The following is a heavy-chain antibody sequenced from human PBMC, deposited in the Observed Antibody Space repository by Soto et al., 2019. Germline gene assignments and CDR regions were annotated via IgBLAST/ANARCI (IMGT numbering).Heavy chain of an antibody. CDR1: GYTFTSYG. Sequence: QVQLVQSGAEVKKPGASVKVSCKASGYTFTSYGISWVRQAPGQGLDWMGWISAYNGNTNYAQKLQGRVTMTTDTSKSTAYMELRSLRSDDTAVYYCARDVLGICWAPPWYFDLWGRGTLVTVSS. CDR3: ARDVLGICWAPPWYFDL. D-gene: IGHD3-3*02. CDR2: ISAYNGNT. V-gene: IGHV1-18*01. J-gene: IGHJ2*01.